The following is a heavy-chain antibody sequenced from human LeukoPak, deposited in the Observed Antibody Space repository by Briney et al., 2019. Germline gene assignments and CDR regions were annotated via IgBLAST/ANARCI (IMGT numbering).Heavy chain of an antibody. Sequence: GRTLRLSRAASGFTFNTYSMNWARQAPGKGLECVSYITGSSNPIYYADAVKDRFTISRDNAKNSLYLQMNSLRDEDTAVYYCVRDPEALDYWGQGTLVTVSS. CDR1: GFTFNTYS. CDR3: VRDPEALDY. CDR2: ITGSSNPI. J-gene: IGHJ4*02. V-gene: IGHV3-48*02.